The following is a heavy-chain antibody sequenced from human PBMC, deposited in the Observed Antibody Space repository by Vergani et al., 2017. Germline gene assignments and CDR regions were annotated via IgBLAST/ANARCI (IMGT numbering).Heavy chain of an antibody. CDR3: TRQVHNPVVXPAAEYYYYYYMDV. CDR2: IRSKANSYAT. V-gene: IGHV3-73*02. J-gene: IGHJ6*03. CDR1: GFTFSGSA. D-gene: IGHD2-2*01. Sequence: EVQLVESGGGLVQPGGSLKLSCAASGFTFSGSAMHWVRQASGKGLEWVGRIRSKANSYATAYAASVKGRCTISRDDSKNTAYLQMNSLKTEDTAVYYCTRQVHNPVVXPAAEYYYYYYMDVWGKGTTVTVSS.